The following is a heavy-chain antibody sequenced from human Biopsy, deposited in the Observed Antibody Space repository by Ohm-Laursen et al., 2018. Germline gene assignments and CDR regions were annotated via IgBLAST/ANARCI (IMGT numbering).Heavy chain of an antibody. D-gene: IGHD1-1*01. Sequence: GASVKVSCKVSGYAVTEFSMHWVRQTPGKGPQWMGGFDAEDGETLQSQHFLGRVTMTADTSRDTTFMELSSLTSDDTAVYYCAADINVWNVNYWGQGTQVIVSS. CDR1: GYAVTEFS. CDR3: AADINVWNVNY. J-gene: IGHJ4*02. CDR2: FDAEDGET. V-gene: IGHV1-24*01.